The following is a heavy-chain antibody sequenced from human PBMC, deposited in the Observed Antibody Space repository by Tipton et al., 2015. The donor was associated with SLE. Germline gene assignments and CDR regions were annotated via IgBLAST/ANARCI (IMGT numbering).Heavy chain of an antibody. V-gene: IGHV3-53*04. Sequence: LRLSCAASGFTVSSNYMSWVRQAPGKGLEWVSVIYSGGSTYYADSVKGRSTISRHNSKNTLYLQMNSLRAEDTAVYYCARVRYSTTHDFYYMDVWGKGTTVTVSS. CDR2: IYSGGST. J-gene: IGHJ6*03. CDR1: GFTVSSNY. CDR3: ARVRYSTTHDFYYMDV. D-gene: IGHD6-13*01.